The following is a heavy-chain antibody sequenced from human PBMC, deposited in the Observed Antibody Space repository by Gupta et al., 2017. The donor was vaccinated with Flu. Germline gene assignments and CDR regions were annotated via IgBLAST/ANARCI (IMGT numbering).Heavy chain of an antibody. D-gene: IGHD3-3*01. Sequence: RQATGGGLEYSSGSGGSGESSDYADAVKGRFTVYRDNSRNTLYLQRDRLRADDTAVYYCAKDLWSVSSPTQSYFYYYGMDVWGQGTTVTVSS. CDR3: AKDLWSVSSPTQSYFYYYGMDV. V-gene: IGHV3-23*01. CDR2: SGGSGESS. J-gene: IGHJ6*02.